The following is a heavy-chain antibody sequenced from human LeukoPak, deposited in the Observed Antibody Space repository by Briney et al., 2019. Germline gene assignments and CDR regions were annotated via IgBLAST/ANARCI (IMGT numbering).Heavy chain of an antibody. D-gene: IGHD3-10*01. V-gene: IGHV3-7*05. J-gene: IGHJ4*02. CDR2: IKQEGSEK. Sequence: SGGSLRLSCAASGFTFSSYWMSWVRQAPGKGLEWVANIKQEGSEKYYVDSVKGRFTISRDNAKNSLYLQMNSLRAEDTAVYYCETVIMGSLDYWGQGTLVTVSS. CDR3: ETVIMGSLDY. CDR1: GFTFSSYW.